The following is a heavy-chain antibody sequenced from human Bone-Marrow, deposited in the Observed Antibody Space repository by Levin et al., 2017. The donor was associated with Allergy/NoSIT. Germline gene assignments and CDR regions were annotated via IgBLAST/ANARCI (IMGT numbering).Heavy chain of an antibody. Sequence: ASVKVSCKASGYFFGSYGISWVRQAPGQGLEWMGWISALNGNSNTAQKFQGRVTMTTDTSTATAYLHLTSLRSDDTAVYYCARAPGTAAAGIRIENDDWGQGTLVTVSS. CDR3: ARAPGTAAAGIRIENDD. CDR1: GYFFGSYG. J-gene: IGHJ4*02. CDR2: ISALNGNS. D-gene: IGHD6-25*01. V-gene: IGHV1-18*01.